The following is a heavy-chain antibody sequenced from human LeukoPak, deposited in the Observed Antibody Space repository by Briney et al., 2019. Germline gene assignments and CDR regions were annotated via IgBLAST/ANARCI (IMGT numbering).Heavy chain of an antibody. V-gene: IGHV3-48*01. Sequence: GGSLRLSCAASGFTFSSYSMNWVRQAPGKGLEWVSYISSSSSTIYYADSVKGRFTISRDNAKNSLYLQMNSLRAEDTAVYYCARDSPLHYGDVSAANVWGKGTTVTVSS. CDR1: GFTFSSYS. J-gene: IGHJ6*04. CDR2: ISSSSSTI. CDR3: ARDSPLHYGDVSAANV. D-gene: IGHD4-17*01.